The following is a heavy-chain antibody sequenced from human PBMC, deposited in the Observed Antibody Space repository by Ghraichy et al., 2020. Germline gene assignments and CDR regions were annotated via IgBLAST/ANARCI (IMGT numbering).Heavy chain of an antibody. V-gene: IGHV4-59*01. J-gene: IGHJ6*03. CDR3: AGTDTAMVKYYYYYMDV. CDR2: IYYSGST. Sequence: SETLSLTCTVSGGSISSYYWSWIRQPPGKGLEWIGYIYYSGSTNYNPSLKSRVTISVDTSKNQFSLKLSSVTAADTAVYYCAGTDTAMVKYYYYYMDVWGKGTTVTVSS. CDR1: GGSISSYY. D-gene: IGHD5-18*01.